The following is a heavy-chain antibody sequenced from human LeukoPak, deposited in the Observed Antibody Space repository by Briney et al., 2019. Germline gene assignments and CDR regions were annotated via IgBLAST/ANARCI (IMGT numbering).Heavy chain of an antibody. CDR1: GFTFSSYG. CDR3: ARAGSGRSPDWFDP. V-gene: IGHV3-48*04. CDR2: ISSSGSTI. D-gene: IGHD1-26*01. J-gene: IGHJ5*02. Sequence: GGTLRLSCAASGFTFSSYGMSWVRQAPGKGLEWVSYISSSGSTIYYADSVKGRFTISRDNAKNSLYLQMNSLRAEDTAVYYCARAGSGRSPDWFDPWGQGTLVTVSS.